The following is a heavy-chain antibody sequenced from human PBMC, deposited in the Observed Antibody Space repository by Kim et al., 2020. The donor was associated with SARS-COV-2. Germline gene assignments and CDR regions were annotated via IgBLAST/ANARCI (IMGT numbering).Heavy chain of an antibody. CDR2: INAGNGNT. CDR1: GYTFTSYA. D-gene: IGHD5-12*01. CDR3: ASNRNWPGYSGYDFAGDY. V-gene: IGHV1-3*01. J-gene: IGHJ4*02. Sequence: ASVKVSCKASGYTFTSYAMHWVRQAPGQRLEWMGWINAGNGNTKYSQKFQGRVTITRDTSASTAYMELSSLRSEDTAVYYCASNRNWPGYSGYDFAGDYWGQGTLVTVSS.